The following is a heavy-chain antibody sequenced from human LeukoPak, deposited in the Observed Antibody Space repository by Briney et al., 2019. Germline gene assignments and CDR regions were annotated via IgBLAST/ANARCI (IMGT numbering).Heavy chain of an antibody. CDR3: ANGGGSYYDDAFDI. D-gene: IGHD1-26*01. CDR1: GFTFSSYS. CDR2: VSYDGDNI. V-gene: IGHV3-30-3*01. J-gene: IGHJ3*02. Sequence: QSGGSLRLSCAASGFTFSSYSMHWVRQAPGKGLEWVAVVSYDGDNIYYADSVKGRFTISRDNSKNTLYLQMNSLRAEDTAVYYCANGGGSYYDDAFDIWGQGTMVTVSS.